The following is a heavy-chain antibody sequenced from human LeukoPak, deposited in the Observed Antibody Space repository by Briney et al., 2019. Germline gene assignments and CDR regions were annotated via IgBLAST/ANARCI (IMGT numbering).Heavy chain of an antibody. V-gene: IGHV1-18*01. J-gene: IGHJ4*02. CDR3: ARGGRPVLRYFDWLSHDY. D-gene: IGHD3-9*01. CDR1: GYTFTSYG. Sequence: ASVKVSCKASGYTFTSYGISWVRQAPGQGLEWMGWISVYNGNTKYAQKLQGRVTMTTDTSTSTAYMELTSLRSDDTAVYYCARGGRPVLRYFDWLSHDYWGRGILVTVSS. CDR2: ISVYNGNT.